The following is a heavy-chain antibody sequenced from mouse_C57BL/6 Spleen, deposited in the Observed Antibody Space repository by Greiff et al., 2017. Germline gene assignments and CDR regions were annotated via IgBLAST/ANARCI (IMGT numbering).Heavy chain of an antibody. V-gene: IGHV1-5*01. CDR1: GYTFTSYW. Sequence: VQLQQSGTVLVRPGASVKMSCKTSGYTFTSYWMHWVKQRPGQGLEWIGAIYPGNSDTSYNQKFKGKAKLTAVTSSSTAYMELSSLTNEDSAVYYCTSSAQATDYAMDYWGQGTSVTVSS. D-gene: IGHD3-2*02. J-gene: IGHJ4*01. CDR3: TSSAQATDYAMDY. CDR2: IYPGNSDT.